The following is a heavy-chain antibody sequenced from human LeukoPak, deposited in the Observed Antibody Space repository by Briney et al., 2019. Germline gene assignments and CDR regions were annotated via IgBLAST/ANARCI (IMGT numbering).Heavy chain of an antibody. V-gene: IGHV1-69*04. CDR2: IIPILGIA. CDR1: GGTFISYA. Sequence: SVKVSCKASGGTFISYAISWVRQAPGQGLEWMGRIIPILGIANYAQKFQGRVTITADKSTSTAYMELSSLRSEDTAVYYCARDVEGYCSSTSCPPTYNYFDTWGQGTLVTVSS. D-gene: IGHD2-2*01. CDR3: ARDVEGYCSSTSCPPTYNYFDT. J-gene: IGHJ5*02.